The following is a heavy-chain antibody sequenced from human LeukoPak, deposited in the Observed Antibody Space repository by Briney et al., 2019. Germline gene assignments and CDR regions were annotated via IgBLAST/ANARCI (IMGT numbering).Heavy chain of an antibody. CDR2: IIPTFGTA. Sequence: GASVKCSCNASGGTFSSYAISWMRQATGQGLEWMGGIIPTFGTANYAQKFQGGVTIPADKSTSTAYMELSSLRSEDTAVYYCARVTHTELSTWFDPWGQGTLVTVSS. CDR3: ARVTHTELSTWFDP. CDR1: GGTFSSYA. J-gene: IGHJ5*02. V-gene: IGHV1-69*06. D-gene: IGHD5-18*01.